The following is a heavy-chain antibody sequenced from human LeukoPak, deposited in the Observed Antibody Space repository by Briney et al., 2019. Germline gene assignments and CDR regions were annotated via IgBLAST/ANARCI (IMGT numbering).Heavy chain of an antibody. CDR1: GFTFSSYA. CDR2: ISYDGSNK. D-gene: IGHD3-10*01. Sequence: PGGSLRLSCAASGFTFSSYAMHWVRQAPGKGLEWVAVISYDGSNKYYADSVKGRFTISRDNSKNTLYLQMNSLRAEDTAVYYCARDAMVRGVYGMDVWGQGTTVTVSS. CDR3: ARDAMVRGVYGMDV. V-gene: IGHV3-30-3*01. J-gene: IGHJ6*02.